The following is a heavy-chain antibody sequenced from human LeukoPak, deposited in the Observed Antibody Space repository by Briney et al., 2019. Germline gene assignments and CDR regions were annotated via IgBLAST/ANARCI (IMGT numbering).Heavy chain of an antibody. D-gene: IGHD6-13*01. J-gene: IGHJ4*02. Sequence: XSVKVSCKASGYTFTSYDITWVRQAPGQGLEWMGWISAYNGNTNYAQKFQGRVTMTTDTSTSTAYMELRSLRSDDTAVYYCARGYSSSWAFDYWGQGTLVTVSS. V-gene: IGHV1-18*01. CDR1: GYTFTSYD. CDR2: ISAYNGNT. CDR3: ARGYSSSWAFDY.